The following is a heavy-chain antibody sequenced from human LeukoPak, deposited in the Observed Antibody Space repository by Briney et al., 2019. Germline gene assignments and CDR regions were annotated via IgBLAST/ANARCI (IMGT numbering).Heavy chain of an antibody. CDR1: GYTFTGYY. CDR2: INPNSGGT. Sequence: ASVKVSCKASGYTFTGYYMHWVRQAPGQVLEWMGWINPNSGGTNYAQKFQGRVTMTRDTSISTAYMELSRLRSDDTAVYYCARDPGVSVAAYYFDYWGQGTLVTVSS. V-gene: IGHV1-2*02. CDR3: ARDPGVSVAAYYFDY. J-gene: IGHJ4*02. D-gene: IGHD6-19*01.